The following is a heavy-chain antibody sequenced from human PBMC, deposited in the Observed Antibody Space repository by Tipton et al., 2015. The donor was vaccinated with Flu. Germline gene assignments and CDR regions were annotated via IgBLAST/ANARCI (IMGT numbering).Heavy chain of an antibody. V-gene: IGHV4-38-2*01. CDR1: GDSIGGPYY. CDR3: ARHTGDSVRGVIDY. D-gene: IGHD3-10*02. J-gene: IGHJ4*02. Sequence: TLSLTCSVSGDSIGGPYYWGWIRQPPGKGLEWIGNIHRSGNTYHNPSLKSRVTISVDTSKNQFSLKLSSVTAADTAVYYCARHTGDSVRGVIDYWGQGTLVTVSS. CDR2: IHRSGNT.